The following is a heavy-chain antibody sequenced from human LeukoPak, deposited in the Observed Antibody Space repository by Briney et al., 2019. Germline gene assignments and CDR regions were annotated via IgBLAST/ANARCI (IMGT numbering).Heavy chain of an antibody. CDR3: AREFHSSSGPFDY. CDR2: IYTNGNT. Sequence: SETLSLTCAVSGGSINNYYWNWIRQPAGKGLEWLGRIYTNGNTNYNPSLKSRVTISVDTSKNQFSLHLSSLIAADTAVYYCAREFHSSSGPFDYWGQGTLVTVSS. V-gene: IGHV4-4*07. J-gene: IGHJ4*02. D-gene: IGHD6-13*01. CDR1: GGSINNYY.